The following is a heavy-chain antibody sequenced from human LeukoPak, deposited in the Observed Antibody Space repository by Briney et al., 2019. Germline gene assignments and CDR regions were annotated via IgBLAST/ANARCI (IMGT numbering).Heavy chain of an antibody. Sequence: PSETLSLTCTVSGYSIRSGYYWGWIRQPPGRGLEWIGSIYHSGSTDYNPSLKSRVTISVDTSKNQFSLKLSSVTAADTAVYYCARDPVGLIGAFDIWGQGTMVTVSS. CDR3: ARDPVGLIGAFDI. J-gene: IGHJ3*02. D-gene: IGHD3-10*01. CDR2: IYHSGST. CDR1: GYSIRSGYY. V-gene: IGHV4-38-2*02.